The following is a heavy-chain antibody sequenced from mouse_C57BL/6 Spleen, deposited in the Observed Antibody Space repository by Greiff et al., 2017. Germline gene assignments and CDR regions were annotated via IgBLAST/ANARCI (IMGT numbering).Heavy chain of an antibody. CDR1: GFTFSSYG. CDR3: ARHGTMITTYGFDY. CDR2: ISSGGSYT. D-gene: IGHD2-4*01. J-gene: IGHJ2*01. V-gene: IGHV5-6*01. Sequence: EVHLVESGGDLVKPGGSLKLSCAASGFTFSSYGMSWVRQTPDKRLEWVATISSGGSYTYYPDSVKGRFTISRDNAKNTLYLQMSSLKSEDTAMYYCARHGTMITTYGFDYWGQGTTLTVSS.